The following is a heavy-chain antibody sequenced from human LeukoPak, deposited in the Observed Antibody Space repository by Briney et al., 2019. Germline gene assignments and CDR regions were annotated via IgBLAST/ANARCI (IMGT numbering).Heavy chain of an antibody. D-gene: IGHD1-26*01. J-gene: IGHJ4*02. Sequence: KPSETLSLTCTVSGGSISSSDYFWDWVRQPPGKGLEWVATIYYSGSSYYNPSLKSRVTISVDTSKNQFSLRLSSVTAADTAVYYCARHNSGTHYRLDYWGQGGLVTVSS. V-gene: IGHV4-39*01. CDR2: IYYSGSS. CDR1: GGSISSSDYF. CDR3: ARHNSGTHYRLDY.